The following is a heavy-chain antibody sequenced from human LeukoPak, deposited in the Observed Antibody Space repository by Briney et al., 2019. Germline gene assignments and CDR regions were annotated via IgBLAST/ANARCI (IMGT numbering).Heavy chain of an antibody. V-gene: IGHV3-74*01. CDR3: AKTYYYDSSDYYENAFDI. Sequence: RGGSLRLSCAASGFTFSRCWMHWVRQAPGKGLVWVSRIISDGSSTNYADSVKGRFTISRDNAKNTLYLQMNGLRAEDTAMYYCAKTYYYDSSDYYENAFDIWGQGTMVTVSS. CDR2: IISDGSST. J-gene: IGHJ3*02. CDR1: GFTFSRCW. D-gene: IGHD3-22*01.